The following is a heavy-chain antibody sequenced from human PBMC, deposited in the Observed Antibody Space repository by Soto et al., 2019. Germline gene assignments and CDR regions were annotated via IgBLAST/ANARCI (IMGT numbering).Heavy chain of an antibody. CDR2: INHSGFT. Sequence: QLQLHQSGAGLLKPSETLSLTCDVSGGSFTGYYWAWIRQPPGKGLEWIGEINHSGFTNYNPSLTGRVTISLDTSRSQCSLKLDSLTAADTAFYFCARGHGRFAHWGQGNLVTVSS. J-gene: IGHJ4*02. CDR3: ARGHGRFAH. CDR1: GGSFTGYY. V-gene: IGHV4-34*01.